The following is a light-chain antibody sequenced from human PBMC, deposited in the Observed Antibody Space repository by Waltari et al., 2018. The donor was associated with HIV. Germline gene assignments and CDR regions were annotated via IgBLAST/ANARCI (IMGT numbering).Light chain of an antibody. CDR1: QSVSNS. CDR2: GAS. V-gene: IGKV3-15*01. Sequence: EIVMAQSPATLSVSPGETATVSCRASQSVSNSLAWYQQKPGQAPRLLIYGASTRATGIAARFSGSRSGTDFTLTISSLQSEDFAVYYCQQYSNWPLTFGGGTKVEI. CDR3: QQYSNWPLT. J-gene: IGKJ4*01.